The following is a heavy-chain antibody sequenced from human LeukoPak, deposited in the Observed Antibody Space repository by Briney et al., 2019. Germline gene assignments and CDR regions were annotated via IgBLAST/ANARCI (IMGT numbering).Heavy chain of an antibody. J-gene: IGHJ6*02. CDR2: IGTAGDT. CDR1: GFTFSSYD. CDR3: ARAGVVPAAEGYGMDV. D-gene: IGHD2-2*01. Sequence: GGSLRLSCAASGFTFSSYDMHWVRQATGKGLEWVSAIGTAGDTYYPGSVKGRFTISRENAKNSLYLQMNSLRAGDTAVYYCARAGVVPAAEGYGMDVWGQGTTVTVSS. V-gene: IGHV3-13*01.